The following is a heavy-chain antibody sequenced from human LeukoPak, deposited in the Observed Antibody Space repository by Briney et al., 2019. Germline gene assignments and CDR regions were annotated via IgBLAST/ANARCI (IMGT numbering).Heavy chain of an antibody. CDR1: GGSISSGDYY. J-gene: IGHJ4*02. D-gene: IGHD1-7*01. Sequence: PSETLSLTCTVSGGSISSGDYYWSWIRQPPGKGLEWIGEINHSGSTNYNPSLKSRVTTSVDTSKNQFSLKLSSVTAADTAVYYCARVISRELYYFDYWGQGTLVTVSS. V-gene: IGHV4-39*07. CDR3: ARVISRELYYFDY. CDR2: INHSGST.